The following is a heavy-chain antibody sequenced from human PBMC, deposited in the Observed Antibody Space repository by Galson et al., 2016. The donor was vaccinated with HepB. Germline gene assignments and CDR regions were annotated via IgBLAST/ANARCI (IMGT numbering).Heavy chain of an antibody. Sequence: ETLSLTCTVSGDSLSSSTYYWGWIRQPPGKGLEWIGNVNYSGTTYYNPSLKRRVTLSVHTSKNQFSLKLSSFTAADTAVYFCARLSFYDCHGYYESDWYFNLWGRGTLVTVSS. D-gene: IGHD3-3*01. CDR1: GDSLSSSTYY. CDR3: ARLSFYDCHGYYESDWYFNL. J-gene: IGHJ2*01. CDR2: VNYSGTT. V-gene: IGHV4-39*01.